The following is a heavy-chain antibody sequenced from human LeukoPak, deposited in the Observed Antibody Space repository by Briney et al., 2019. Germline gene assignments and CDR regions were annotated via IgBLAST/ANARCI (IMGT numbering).Heavy chain of an antibody. V-gene: IGHV3-11*04. Sequence: GGSLRLSCAASGFTFSDYYMSWIRQAPGKGLEWVSYISSSGSTIYYADSVKGRFTISRDNAKNSLYLQMNSLRAEDTAVYYCARCGGDCPTHYYYYYMDVWGKGTTVTVSS. CDR2: ISSSGSTI. CDR3: ARCGGDCPTHYYYYYMDV. D-gene: IGHD2-21*02. CDR1: GFTFSDYY. J-gene: IGHJ6*03.